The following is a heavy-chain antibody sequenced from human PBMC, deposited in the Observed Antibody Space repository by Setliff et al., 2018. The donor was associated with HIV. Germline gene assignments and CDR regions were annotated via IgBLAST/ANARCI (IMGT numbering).Heavy chain of an antibody. J-gene: IGHJ6*03. CDR3: ATNPEMATINYYYYYMDV. CDR1: GGTFRGFG. CDR2: FIPIFGTP. D-gene: IGHD5-12*01. V-gene: IGHV1-69*13. Sequence: SVKVSCKASGGTFRGFGISWVVQAPGQGLEWMVQFIPIFGTPRYAQKFQGRVTITADESTSTVYMELSSLRSEDTAVYYCATNPEMATINYYYYYMDVWGKGTTVTVSS.